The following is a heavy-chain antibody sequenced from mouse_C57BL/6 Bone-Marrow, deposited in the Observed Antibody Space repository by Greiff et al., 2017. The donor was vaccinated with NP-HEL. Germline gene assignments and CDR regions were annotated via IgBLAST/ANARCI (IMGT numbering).Heavy chain of an antibody. J-gene: IGHJ4*01. D-gene: IGHD1-1*01. CDR3: ARGDGSRGAMDY. Sequence: EVQLQQSGPGLVKPSQSLSLTCSVTGYSITSGYYWNWIRQFPGNKLEWMGYISYDGSNNYNPSLKNRISITRDTSKNQFFLKLNSVTTEDTATYYCARGDGSRGAMDYWGQGTSVTVSS. CDR2: ISYDGSN. V-gene: IGHV3-6*01. CDR1: GYSITSGYY.